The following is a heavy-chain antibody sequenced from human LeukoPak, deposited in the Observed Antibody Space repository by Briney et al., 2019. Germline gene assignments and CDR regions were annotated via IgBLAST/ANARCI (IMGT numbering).Heavy chain of an antibody. D-gene: IGHD3-22*01. J-gene: IGHJ4*02. CDR2: ISAYNGNT. V-gene: IGHV1-18*01. CDR3: ARDARGNIYDSSDY. Sequence: GASVKVSCKASGYTFTSYGISWVRQAPGQGLEWMGWISAYNGNTNYAQKLQGRVTMTTDTSTSTAYMELRSLRSDDTAVYYCARDARGNIYDSSDYWGQGTLVTVSS. CDR1: GYTFTSYG.